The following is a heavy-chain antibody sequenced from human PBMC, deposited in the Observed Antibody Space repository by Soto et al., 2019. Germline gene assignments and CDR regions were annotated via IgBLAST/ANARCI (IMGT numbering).Heavy chain of an antibody. CDR3: ARGDKPGVTIFGVPNYGMDV. D-gene: IGHD3-3*01. J-gene: IGHJ6*02. CDR2: ISAYNGNT. V-gene: IGHV1-18*01. Sequence: ASVKVSCKASGYTLTSYGISWVRQAPGQGLEWMGWISAYNGNTNYAQKLQGRVTMTTDTSTSTAYMELRSLRSDDTAVYYCARGDKPGVTIFGVPNYGMDVWGQGTTVTVSS. CDR1: GYTLTSYG.